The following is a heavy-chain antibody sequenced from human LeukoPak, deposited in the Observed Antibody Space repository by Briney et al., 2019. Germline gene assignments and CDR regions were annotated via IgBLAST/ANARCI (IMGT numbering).Heavy chain of an antibody. V-gene: IGHV3-7*04. J-gene: IGHJ4*02. CDR2: TNEDGSEK. CDR1: GLTFGTYG. Sequence: PGGSLRLSCGASGLTFGTYGMSWVRQAPGKGLEWVANTNEDGSEKYYVDSVKSRFTTSRDTPKNSLYLKMNRLRAEDTAVYHCARRYCSRTSCYVYFDYWGQGTLVTV. D-gene: IGHD2-2*01. CDR3: ARRYCSRTSCYVYFDY.